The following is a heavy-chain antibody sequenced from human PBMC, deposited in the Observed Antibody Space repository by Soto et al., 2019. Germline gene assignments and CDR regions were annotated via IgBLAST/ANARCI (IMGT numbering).Heavy chain of an antibody. J-gene: IGHJ5*02. CDR3: ARRHLAVAVSPWFDP. D-gene: IGHD6-19*01. V-gene: IGHV2-26*01. Sequence: QVTLKESGPVLVKPTETLTLRCTVSGLSITDSEMGVSWIRQPPGQPLEWLAHIDSSGEKSDRTFLKSRLAISKDTSKSQIAITMTNMDPADTATYYCARRHLAVAVSPWFDPWGQGIPVTVSS. CDR1: GLSITDSEMG. CDR2: IDSSGEK.